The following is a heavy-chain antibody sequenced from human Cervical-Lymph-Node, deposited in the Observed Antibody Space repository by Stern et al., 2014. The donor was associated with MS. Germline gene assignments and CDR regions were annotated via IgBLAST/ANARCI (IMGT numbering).Heavy chain of an antibody. CDR2: IIPIFARA. CDR1: GGTFTNAA. Sequence: VQLVESGPEGKKPGSSLKVSCRSSGGTFTNAAINWVRQAPGQGLEWMGGIIPIFARAKYAQNFQVRVTIIADKSANTTYMELSSLTYEDTAVYYCARDLNDWGQGTQVTVSS. CDR3: ARDLND. V-gene: IGHV1-69*06. J-gene: IGHJ4*02.